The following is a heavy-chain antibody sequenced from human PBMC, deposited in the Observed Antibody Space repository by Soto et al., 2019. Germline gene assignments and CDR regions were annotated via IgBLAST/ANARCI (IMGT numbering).Heavy chain of an antibody. Sequence: EVQLLESGGGLVQPGGSLRLSCAASGFTFSSYAMSWVRQAPGKGLEWVSAISGSGGSTYYADSVKGRFTNSRDNPKNTLYLQMNSLRGEDTAVYYCAKDQRVHSGSYSIDYWGQGTLVIVCS. CDR3: AKDQRVHSGSYSIDY. J-gene: IGHJ4*02. CDR2: ISGSGGST. V-gene: IGHV3-23*01. D-gene: IGHD1-26*01. CDR1: GFTFSSYA.